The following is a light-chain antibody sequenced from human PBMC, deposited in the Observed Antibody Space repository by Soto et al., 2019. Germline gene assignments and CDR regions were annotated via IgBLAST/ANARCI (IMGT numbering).Light chain of an antibody. CDR3: QQYHTYSRT. V-gene: IGKV1-5*01. CDR2: DAS. Sequence: DIQMTQSPSTLSASVGDRVTVTCRASHNVNMWLAWYQQKPGKAPKLLIYDASSLQSGVPSRFTGRGSGTEFTLSISSLQPDDFATYYCQQYHTYSRTFGQGTKVDTK. CDR1: HNVNMW. J-gene: IGKJ1*01.